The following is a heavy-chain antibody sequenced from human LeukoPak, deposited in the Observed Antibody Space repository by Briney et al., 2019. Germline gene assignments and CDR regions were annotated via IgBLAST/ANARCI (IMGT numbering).Heavy chain of an antibody. CDR2: IWYDGSNK. V-gene: IGHV3-33*01. CDR3: ARAGPTYYFDY. CDR1: GFTFSSYG. J-gene: IGHJ4*02. Sequence: GGSLRLSCAASGFTFSSYGMHWVRQAPGKGLEWVAVIWYDGSNKYYADSVKGRFTISRDNSKNTLYLQMNSLRAEDTAVYYCARAGPTYYFDYWGQGTLVTVSS.